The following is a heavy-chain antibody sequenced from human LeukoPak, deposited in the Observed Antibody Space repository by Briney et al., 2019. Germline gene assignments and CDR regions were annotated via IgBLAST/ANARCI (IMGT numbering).Heavy chain of an antibody. V-gene: IGHV4-61*08. CDR1: GASTTGGYY. CDR2: LGNP. D-gene: IGHD3-16*01. Sequence: PSETLSLTCAVSGASTTGGYYWTWIRQPPGKGLEWIGYLGNPNYNPSLKSRVTISGDRSKNQFSLKLNSVTTADPAVYFCATLRGGGGGVGYWGQGTLVTVSS. J-gene: IGHJ4*02. CDR3: ATLRGGGGGVGY.